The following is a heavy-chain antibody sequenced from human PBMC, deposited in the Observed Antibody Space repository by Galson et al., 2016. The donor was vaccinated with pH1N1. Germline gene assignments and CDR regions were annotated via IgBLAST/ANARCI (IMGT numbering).Heavy chain of an antibody. V-gene: IGHV5-51*01. J-gene: IGHJ5*02. CDR3: ARRGAGDNSTSTGMWLDR. CDR1: GYSFTSHW. Sequence: QSGAEVKKPGESLKISCQGSGYSFTSHWIAWVRQMPGKGLEWMAIIYPGDSESRYSPSFQDQVTISADKSISTAYLQWRSLRAPDPATYYCARRGAGDNSTSTGMWLDRWGQGTQVTVSS. D-gene: IGHD2/OR15-2a*01. CDR2: IYPGDSES.